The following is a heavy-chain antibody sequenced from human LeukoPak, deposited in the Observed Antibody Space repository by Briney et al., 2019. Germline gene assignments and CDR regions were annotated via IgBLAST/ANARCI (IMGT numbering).Heavy chain of an antibody. D-gene: IGHD4-23*01. CDR3: ARLGSPQGYGGNKAFDI. V-gene: IGHV4-59*01. CDR2: IYYSGST. J-gene: IGHJ3*02. Sequence: PSETLSLTCTVSGGSISSYYWSWIRQPPGKGLEWIGYIYYSGSTNFNPSLKSRVTISVDTSKNQFSLKLSSVTAADTAVYYCARLGSPQGYGGNKAFDIWGHGTMVTVS. CDR1: GGSISSYY.